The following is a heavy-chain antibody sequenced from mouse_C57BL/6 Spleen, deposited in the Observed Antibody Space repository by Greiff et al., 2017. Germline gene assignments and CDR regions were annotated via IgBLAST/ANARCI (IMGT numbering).Heavy chain of an antibody. Sequence: VKLQESGAELVKPGASVKLSCKASGYTFTSYWMHWVKQRPGQGLEWIGMIHPNSGSTNYNEKFKSKATLTVDKSSSTAYMQLSSLTSEDSAVYYCARGPYPIFDYWGQGTTLTVSS. J-gene: IGHJ2*01. CDR2: IHPNSGST. V-gene: IGHV1-64*01. D-gene: IGHD6-5*01. CDR1: GYTFTSYW. CDR3: ARGPYPIFDY.